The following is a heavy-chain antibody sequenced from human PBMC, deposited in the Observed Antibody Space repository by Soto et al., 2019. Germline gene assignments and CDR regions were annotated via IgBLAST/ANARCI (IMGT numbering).Heavy chain of an antibody. CDR2: IYAAGGSK. D-gene: IGHD3-10*01. CDR1: GFVFSNYA. J-gene: IGHJ4*02. CDR3: AKDLIRGDGYEDPDY. Sequence: GGSLRLSCAASGFVFSNYAMFWFRQAPGRGLEWVSTIYAAGGSKCYAGSVMGRFTVSRDNSRDTLFLQMDSLRVEDTAIYFCAKDLIRGDGYEDPDYWGQGTLVTVSS. V-gene: IGHV3-23*01.